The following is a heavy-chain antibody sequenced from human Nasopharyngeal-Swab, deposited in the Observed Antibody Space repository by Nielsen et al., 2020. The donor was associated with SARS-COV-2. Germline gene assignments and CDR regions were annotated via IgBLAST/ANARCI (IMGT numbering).Heavy chain of an antibody. J-gene: IGHJ6*02. Sequence: SLKISCAASGFTFGDYAMHWVRQAPGKGPEWVSGILRESGTIGYADSVRGRFTISRDNAKNSLYLQMNSLRAEDTAVYYCARRQYGDYYYYYGMDVWGQGTTVTVSS. CDR3: ARRQYGDYYYYYGMDV. D-gene: IGHD4-17*01. CDR2: ILRESGTI. CDR1: GFTFGDYA. V-gene: IGHV3-9*01.